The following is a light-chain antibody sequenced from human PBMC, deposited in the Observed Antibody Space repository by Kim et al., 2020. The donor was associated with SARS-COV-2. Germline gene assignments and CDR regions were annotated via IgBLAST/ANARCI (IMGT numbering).Light chain of an antibody. CDR1: ALPEKQ. CDR2: KDS. CDR3: QSADGSGTYV. Sequence: VSPGQTARITCSGDALPEKQTYWYQQKSGQAHLLVIYKDSERPSGIPGRFSGSSSGTTVTLTISGVQAEDDADYYCQSADGSGTYVFGTGTKVTVL. V-gene: IGLV3-25*03. J-gene: IGLJ1*01.